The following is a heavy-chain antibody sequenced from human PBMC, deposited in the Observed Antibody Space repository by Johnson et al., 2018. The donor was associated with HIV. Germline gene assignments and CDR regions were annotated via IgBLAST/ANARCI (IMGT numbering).Heavy chain of an antibody. J-gene: IGHJ3*02. CDR1: GFTFSSYA. CDR3: AREVWVYSSSSDLGAFDI. Sequence: QVQLVESGGGVVQPGRSLRLSCEASGFTFSSYAMHWVRQAPGKGLEWVAVISYDGSNKYYADSVKGRFTISRDNSKNTLYLQMNSLRAEDTAVYYCAREVWVYSSSSDLGAFDIWGQGTMVTVSS. D-gene: IGHD6-6*01. V-gene: IGHV3-30*04. CDR2: ISYDGSNK.